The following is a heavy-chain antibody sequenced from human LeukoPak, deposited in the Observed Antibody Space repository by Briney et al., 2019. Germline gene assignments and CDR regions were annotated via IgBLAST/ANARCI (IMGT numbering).Heavy chain of an antibody. CDR1: GGSISSYY. CDR3: ARERRCSYYDISGYAINYFDY. Sequence: SETLPLTCTVSGGSISSYYWSWIRQPPGKRLEWIGYIYYSGSTNYNTYLKRGVTISVETSKKKFSLKLSSVTAAHTAVYYCARERRCSYYDISGYAINYFDYWGQGTLVTVSS. V-gene: IGHV4-59*01. CDR2: IYYSGST. J-gene: IGHJ4*02. D-gene: IGHD3-22*01.